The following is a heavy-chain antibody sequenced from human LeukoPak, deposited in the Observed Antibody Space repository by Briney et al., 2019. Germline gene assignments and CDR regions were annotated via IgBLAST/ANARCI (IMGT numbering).Heavy chain of an antibody. CDR3: ARVKRSPSSWFDP. CDR1: GYTFTGYG. V-gene: IGHV1-18*01. Sequence: ASVKVSCKASGYTFTGYGISWVRQAPGQGLEWMGWISAYNGNTNYAQKLQGRVTMTTDTSTSAAYMELRSLRSDDTAVYYCARVKRSPSSWFDPWGQGTLVTVSS. D-gene: IGHD3-10*01. J-gene: IGHJ5*02. CDR2: ISAYNGNT.